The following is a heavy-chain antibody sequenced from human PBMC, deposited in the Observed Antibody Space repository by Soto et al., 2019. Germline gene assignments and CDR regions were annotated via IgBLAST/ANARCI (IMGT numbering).Heavy chain of an antibody. CDR2: IIPIFGTA. V-gene: IGHV1-69*01. CDR3: ARDSTPTPLASSWRGRSYYYYGMDV. Sequence: QVQLVQSGAEVKKPGSSVKVSCKASGGTFSSYAISWVRQAPGQGLEWMGGIIPIFGTANYAQKFQGRVTITADESTSTAYMELSSLRSEDTAVYYCARDSTPTPLASSWRGRSYYYYGMDVWGQGTTVTVSS. D-gene: IGHD6-13*01. J-gene: IGHJ6*02. CDR1: GGTFSSYA.